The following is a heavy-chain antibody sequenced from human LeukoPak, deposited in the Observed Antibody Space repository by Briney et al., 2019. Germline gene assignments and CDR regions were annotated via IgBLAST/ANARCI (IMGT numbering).Heavy chain of an antibody. CDR3: ASGLRDEERHYGYYYMDV. Sequence: PSETLSLTCTVSGDSVSGYYGSWIRQPPGKGLEWIGYFYTSANTNYNPSLKSRVTMSVDTSKNQFSLKLSAVTAADTAVYYCASGLRDEERHYGYYYMDVWGKGTTVTVSS. V-gene: IGHV4-4*09. CDR2: FYTSANT. CDR1: GDSVSGYY. D-gene: IGHD3-16*01. J-gene: IGHJ6*03.